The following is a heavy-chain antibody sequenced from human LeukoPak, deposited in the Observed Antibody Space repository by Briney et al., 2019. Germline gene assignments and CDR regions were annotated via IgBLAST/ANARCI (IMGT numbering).Heavy chain of an antibody. J-gene: IGHJ5*02. CDR1: GGSFSGYY. Sequence: SETLSLTCAVYGGSFSGYYWSWIRQPPGKGLEWIGEINHRGSTNYNPSLKSRVTISVDTSKNQFSLKLSSVTAADTAVYYCARGIPSDPWGQGTLVTVSS. V-gene: IGHV4-34*01. CDR2: INHRGST. D-gene: IGHD2-21*01. CDR3: ARGIPSDP.